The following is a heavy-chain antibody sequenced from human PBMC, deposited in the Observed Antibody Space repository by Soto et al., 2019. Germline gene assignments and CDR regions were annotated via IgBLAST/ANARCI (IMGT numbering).Heavy chain of an antibody. CDR3: ASCGITGTTFLNYWFDP. J-gene: IGHJ5*02. V-gene: IGHV1-69*01. D-gene: IGHD1-7*01. CDR2: IIPIFGTA. CDR1: GGTFSSYA. Sequence: GPQLKVSCKASGGTFSSYAISWVRQAPGQGLEWMGGIIPIFGTANYAQKFQGRVTITADESTSTAYMELSSLRSEDTAVYYCASCGITGTTFLNYWFDPWGQGTLVTVSS.